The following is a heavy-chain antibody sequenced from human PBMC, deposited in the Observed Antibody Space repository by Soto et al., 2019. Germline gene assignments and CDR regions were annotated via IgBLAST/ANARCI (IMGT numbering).Heavy chain of an antibody. J-gene: IGHJ5*02. CDR2: INPNSGGT. CDR3: AAKEERGYSYGHSFDP. CDR1: GYTFTGYY. D-gene: IGHD5-18*01. V-gene: IGHV1-2*02. Sequence: ASVKVSCKASGYTFTGYYMHWVRQAPGQGLEWMGWINPNSGGTNYAQKFQGRVTMTRDTSISTAYMELSRLRSEDTAVYYCAAKEERGYSYGHSFDPRGKGTRVTV.